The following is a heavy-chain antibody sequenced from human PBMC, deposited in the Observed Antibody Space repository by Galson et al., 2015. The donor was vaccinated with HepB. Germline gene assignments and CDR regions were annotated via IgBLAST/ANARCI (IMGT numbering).Heavy chain of an antibody. V-gene: IGHV5-10-1*01. CDR3: ARLGIAVAGHYYYYGMDV. J-gene: IGHJ6*02. CDR1: GYSFTSYW. Sequence: QSGAEVKKPGESLRISCKGSGYSFTSYWISWVRQMPGKGLEWMGRIDPSDSYTNYSPSFQGHVTISADKSISTAYLQWSSLEASDTAMYYCARLGIAVAGHYYYYGMDVWGQGTTVTVSS. CDR2: IDPSDSYT. D-gene: IGHD6-19*01.